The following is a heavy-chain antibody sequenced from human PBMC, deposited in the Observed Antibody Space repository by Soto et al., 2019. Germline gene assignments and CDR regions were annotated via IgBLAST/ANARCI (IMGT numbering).Heavy chain of an antibody. CDR2: IYYSGST. D-gene: IGHD2-15*01. J-gene: IGHJ4*02. CDR1: CGSVSSGSYY. V-gene: IGHV4-61*01. CDR3: ARVPEDYFDY. Sequence: SETLSLTCTVSCGSVSSGSYYWSWIRQPPGKGLEWIGYIYYSGSTNYNPSLKSRVTISVDTSKNQFSLKLSSVTAADTAVYYCARVPEDYFDYWGQGTLVTVSS.